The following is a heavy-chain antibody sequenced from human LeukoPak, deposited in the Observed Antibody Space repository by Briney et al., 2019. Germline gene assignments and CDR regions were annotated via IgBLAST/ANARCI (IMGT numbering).Heavy chain of an antibody. V-gene: IGHV1-2*02. CDR2: INPNSGGT. D-gene: IGHD2-2*02. CDR3: AREGQYCGSTTCYTGFDF. J-gene: IGHJ4*02. CDR1: GYTFTAYY. Sequence: ASVKVSCKASGYTFTAYYIHWVRQAPGQGLEWTGWINPNSGGTNYAQKFQGRVPMTSDTSISTAYMELSSLRSDDTAVYYCAREGQYCGSTTCYTGFDFWGQGTLVTVSS.